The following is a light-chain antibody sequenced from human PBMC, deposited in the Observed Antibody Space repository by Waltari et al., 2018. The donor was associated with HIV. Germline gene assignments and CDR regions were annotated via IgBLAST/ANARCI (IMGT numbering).Light chain of an antibody. Sequence: QSVLTQPPSASGTPGQRVTISCSGSSSYIGSTTVNWYHQLPGTAPKRLSYTNKQRPTGVPDRLYGTKSGTSAALASSGLQSADDADYYCAAWDDSLNGWVFGGGTKLTVL. V-gene: IGLV1-44*01. J-gene: IGLJ3*02. CDR2: TNK. CDR1: SSYIGSTT. CDR3: AAWDDSLNGWV.